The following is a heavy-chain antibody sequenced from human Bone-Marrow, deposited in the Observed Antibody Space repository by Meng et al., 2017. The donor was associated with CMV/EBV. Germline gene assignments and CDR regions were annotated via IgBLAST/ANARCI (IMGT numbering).Heavy chain of an antibody. J-gene: IGHJ5*02. CDR1: GGTFSSYA. D-gene: IGHD2-8*02. V-gene: IGHV1-69*05. CDR2: IIPIFGTE. CDR3: ARGGVVYGNWFDP. Sequence: PGKVSGKASGGTFSSYAISWVRQAPGQVLEWMGGIIPIFGTENYAQKFQGRVTITTDESTSTADMELSSLRSEDTAVYYCARGGVVYGNWFDPWGQGTLVTVSS.